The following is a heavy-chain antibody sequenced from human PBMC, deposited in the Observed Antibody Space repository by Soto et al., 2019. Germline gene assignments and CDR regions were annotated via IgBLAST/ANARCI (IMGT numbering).Heavy chain of an antibody. CDR3: ARGTYSSSWYYYGMDV. CDR1: GFTFSSYW. Sequence: GGSLRLSCAASGFTFSSYWMHWVRQAPGKGLVWVSRINSDGSSTSYADSVKGRFTISRDNAKNTLYLQMNSLRAEDTAVYYCARGTYSSSWYYYGMDVWGQGTTVTVSS. D-gene: IGHD6-13*01. J-gene: IGHJ6*02. V-gene: IGHV3-74*01. CDR2: INSDGSST.